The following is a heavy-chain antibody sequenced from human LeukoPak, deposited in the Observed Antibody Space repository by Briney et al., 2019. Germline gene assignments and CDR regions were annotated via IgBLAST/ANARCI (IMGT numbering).Heavy chain of an antibody. CDR3: TTDMAAYGHTYEQGDY. V-gene: IGHV3-15*01. D-gene: IGHD3-10*01. CDR2: SKSKSDGGTT. CDR1: GFTFRNAW. J-gene: IGHJ4*02. Sequence: PGGSLRLSCAASGFTFRNAWMSWVRQAPGKGLEWVGRSKSKSDGGTTEYAAPVKGRFSIARDDSKKTLFLQMNSLKTEDTAVYYCTTDMAAYGHTYEQGDYWGQGTLVTVSS.